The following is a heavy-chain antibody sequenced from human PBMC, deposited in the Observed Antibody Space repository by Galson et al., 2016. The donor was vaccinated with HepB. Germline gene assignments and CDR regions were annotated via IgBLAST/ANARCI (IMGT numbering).Heavy chain of an antibody. CDR3: GKDVGTGGYSNGYYYGMDA. V-gene: IGHV3-9*01. Sequence: SLRLSCAASGFTFDDYGMHWVRQAPGKGLEWVSGISWNGGSKGYADSVKGRFTISRDNTKKSLYLQMNSLRPEDTASYYCGKDVGTGGYSNGYYYGMDAWGQGTTVTVSS. CDR1: GFTFDDYG. D-gene: IGHD5-18*01. J-gene: IGHJ6*02. CDR2: ISWNGGSK.